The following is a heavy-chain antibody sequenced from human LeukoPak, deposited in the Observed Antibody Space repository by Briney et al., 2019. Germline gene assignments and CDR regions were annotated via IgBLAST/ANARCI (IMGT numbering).Heavy chain of an antibody. CDR2: IYSGGDT. CDR3: AVGSTSVYRYGYLDY. CDR1: GFTVSSNY. J-gene: IGHJ4*02. D-gene: IGHD5-18*01. Sequence: GGSLRLSCAASGFTVSSNYMSWVRQAPGKGLEWVSVIYSGGDTNYADSAKGRFAISRDDSKKTLFLQMNSLRAEDTAVYYCAVGSTSVYRYGYLDYWGQGALVTVSS. V-gene: IGHV3-66*01.